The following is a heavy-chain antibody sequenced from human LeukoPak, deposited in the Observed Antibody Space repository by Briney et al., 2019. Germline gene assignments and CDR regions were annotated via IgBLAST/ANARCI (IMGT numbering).Heavy chain of an antibody. V-gene: IGHV4-59*12. CDR1: GGSISSYY. D-gene: IGHD3-3*01. Sequence: SETLSLTCTVSGGSISSYYWSWIRQPPGKGLEWIGYIYHSGSTYYNPSLKSRVTISVDRSKNRFSLKLSSVTAADTAVYYCARDRGYDFWSGPRGHPHPWGQGTLVTVSS. J-gene: IGHJ5*02. CDR2: IYHSGST. CDR3: ARDRGYDFWSGPRGHPHP.